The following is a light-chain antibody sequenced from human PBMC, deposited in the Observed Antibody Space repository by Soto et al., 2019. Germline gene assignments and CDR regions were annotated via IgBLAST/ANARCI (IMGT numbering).Light chain of an antibody. Sequence: ELVLTQSPCTLSLSPGERATLSCWASPTVTSNYLAWYPQKPGQAPRLLIFGASTRATGIPARFSGSGSGTEFTLTISSLQYEDFAVDYCQQYNNWHPFTFGGGTKVDIK. CDR3: QQYNNWHPFT. J-gene: IGKJ4*01. V-gene: IGKV3-15*01. CDR1: PTVTSN. CDR2: GAS.